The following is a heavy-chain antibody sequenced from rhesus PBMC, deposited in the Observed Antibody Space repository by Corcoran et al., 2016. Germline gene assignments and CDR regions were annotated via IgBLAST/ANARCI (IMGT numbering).Heavy chain of an antibody. CDR2: TGGRGKGT. V-gene: IGHV4-127*01. CDR1: GYSISYGYG. D-gene: IGHD6-31*01. CDR3: ARVTGYTRGWDGAYGLDS. Sequence: QVQLQESGPGLVKPSETLSLTCGVSGYSISYGYGWSWIRQSPGKGLEWGGSTGGRGKGTNHNPSLKSRFTITKDTTQNQYSLNLTSVTAADPAVYYCARVTGYTRGWDGAYGLDSWGQGVVVIVSS. J-gene: IGHJ6*01.